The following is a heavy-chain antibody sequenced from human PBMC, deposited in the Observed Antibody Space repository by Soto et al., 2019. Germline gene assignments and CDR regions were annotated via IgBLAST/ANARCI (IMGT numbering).Heavy chain of an antibody. J-gene: IGHJ6*03. D-gene: IGHD6-13*01. CDR1: GYTFTRYY. CDR2: INPIGVST. V-gene: IGHV1-46*03. Sequence: GASVKVSCKTSGYTFTRYYMHWVRQAPGQGLEWMGIINPIGVSTSYAQKFQGRVTMTRDTSTSTVYRELSSLRSLFMVVYFCARDVGSSSWSSMDVWGKGTTVTVSS. CDR3: ARDVGSSSWSSMDV.